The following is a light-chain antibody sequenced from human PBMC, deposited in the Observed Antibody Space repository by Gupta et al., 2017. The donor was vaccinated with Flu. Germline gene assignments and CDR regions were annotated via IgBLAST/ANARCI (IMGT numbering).Light chain of an antibody. CDR1: SLRNDY. Sequence: QTVRITCQGDSLRNDYASWYQQKPGQAPVLVIYGKNNRPSGIPDRFSGSSSGNTASLTITGAQAEDEAAYYCNSRDSSGNHHVVFGGGTTLTVL. V-gene: IGLV3-19*01. J-gene: IGLJ2*01. CDR2: GKN. CDR3: NSRDSSGNHHVV.